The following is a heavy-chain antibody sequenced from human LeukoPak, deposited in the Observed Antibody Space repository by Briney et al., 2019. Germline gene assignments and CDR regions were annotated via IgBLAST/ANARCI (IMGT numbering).Heavy chain of an antibody. V-gene: IGHV3-21*01. CDR2: ISSSSSYI. D-gene: IGHD6-19*01. Sequence: GGSLRLSCAASGFTFSSYSMNWVRQAPGKGLEWVSSISSSSSYIYYADSVKGRSTISRDNAKNSLYLQMNSLRAEDTAVYYCARDYSLIAVAGTDDAFDIWGQGTMVTVSS. CDR3: ARDYSLIAVAGTDDAFDI. CDR1: GFTFSSYS. J-gene: IGHJ3*02.